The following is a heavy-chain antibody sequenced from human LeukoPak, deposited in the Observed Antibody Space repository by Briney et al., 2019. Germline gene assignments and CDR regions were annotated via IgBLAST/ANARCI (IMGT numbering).Heavy chain of an antibody. V-gene: IGHV3-48*02. CDR3: ARSLLLGTSVDY. D-gene: IGHD3-22*01. CDR2: ISGSSSTI. CDR1: GFTFSSFS. Sequence: GGSLRLSCAASGFTFSSFSMNWVRQAPGKGQEWVSYISGSSSTIYYADSVKGRFTISRDNAKNSLYLQMNSLRDEDTAVYYCARSLLLGTSVDYWGQGTLVTVSS. J-gene: IGHJ4*02.